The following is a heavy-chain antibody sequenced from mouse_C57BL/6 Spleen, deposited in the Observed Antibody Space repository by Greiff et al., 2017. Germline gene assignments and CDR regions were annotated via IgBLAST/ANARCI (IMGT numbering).Heavy chain of an antibody. Sequence: VQLKESGPELLKPGASVKMSCKASGYTFTDYNMHWVKQSHGKSLEWIGYINPNNGGTSYNQKFKGKATLTVNKSSSTAYMELRSLTSDDSAVYYCARESYSSSSYWYFDVWGTGTTVSVSS. CDR1: GYTFTDYN. CDR3: ARESYSSSSYWYFDV. J-gene: IGHJ1*03. CDR2: INPNNGGT. D-gene: IGHD1-1*01. V-gene: IGHV1-22*01.